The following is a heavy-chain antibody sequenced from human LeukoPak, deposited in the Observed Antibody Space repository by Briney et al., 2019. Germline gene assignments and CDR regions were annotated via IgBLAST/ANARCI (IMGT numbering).Heavy chain of an antibody. V-gene: IGHV1-46*01. CDR2: IDPSGGST. Sequence: ASVTVSCKASGYTFTSYYMHWVRQAPGQGLEWMGIIDPSGGSTSYAQKFQGRVTMTRDTSTSTVYMELSSLRSEDTAVYYCARDTATVTTSPVYNWFDPWGQGTLVTVSS. J-gene: IGHJ5*02. CDR1: GYTFTSYY. D-gene: IGHD4-17*01. CDR3: ARDTATVTTSPVYNWFDP.